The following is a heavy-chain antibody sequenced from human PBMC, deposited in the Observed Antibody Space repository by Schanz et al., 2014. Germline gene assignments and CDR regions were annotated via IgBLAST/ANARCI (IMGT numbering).Heavy chain of an antibody. V-gene: IGHV3-11*01. CDR1: GFTFSHYY. D-gene: IGHD3-16*01. J-gene: IGHJ4*02. CDR3: ARGTPFRCDY. CDR2: ISLSGDTT. Sequence: QVQLVESGGGLVKPGGSLRLSCAASGFTFSHYYMSWIRQAPGTGLEWVSYISLSGDTTRYADSVKGRFTVSRDNAKSSLYLQMNTLRDEDTAVYYCARGTPFRCDYWGQGTLVTVSS.